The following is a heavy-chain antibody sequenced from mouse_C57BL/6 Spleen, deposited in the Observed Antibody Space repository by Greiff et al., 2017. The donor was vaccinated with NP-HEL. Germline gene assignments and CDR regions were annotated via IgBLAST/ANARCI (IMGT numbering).Heavy chain of an antibody. CDR2: ISDGGSYT. Sequence: DVKLVESGGGLVKPGGSLKLSCAASGFTFSSYAMSWVRQTPEKRLEWVATISDGGSYTYYPDNVKGRFTISRDNAKNNLYLQMSHLKSEDTAMYYCARVPHSSDYAMDYWGQGTSVTVSS. V-gene: IGHV5-4*03. J-gene: IGHJ4*01. D-gene: IGHD3-1*01. CDR3: ARVPHSSDYAMDY. CDR1: GFTFSSYA.